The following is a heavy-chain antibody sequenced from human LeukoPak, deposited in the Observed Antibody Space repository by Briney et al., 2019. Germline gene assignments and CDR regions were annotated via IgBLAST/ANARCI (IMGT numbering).Heavy chain of an antibody. CDR1: GVSISSYY. D-gene: IGHD3-10*01. Sequence: SETLSLTCTVSGVSISSYYWSWIRQPAGKGLEWIGRIYTSGSTNYNPSLKSRVTMSVDTSKNQFSLKLSSVTAADTAVYYCARDQYYYGSGSYGLDYWGQGTQVTVSS. CDR2: IYTSGST. J-gene: IGHJ4*02. CDR3: ARDQYYYGSGSYGLDY. V-gene: IGHV4-4*07.